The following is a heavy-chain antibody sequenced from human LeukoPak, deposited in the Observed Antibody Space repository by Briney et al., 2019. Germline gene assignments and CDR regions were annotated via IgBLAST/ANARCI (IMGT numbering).Heavy chain of an antibody. CDR1: GYTFTCYD. CDR3: ASSDFYCGGDCYSS. V-gene: IGHV1-8*01. Sequence: ASVKVSCKASGYTFTCYDINWVRQATGQGLEWMGWMNPNSGNTGYAQKFQGRVTMTRNTSISTAYMELSSLRSEDTAVYYCASSDFYCGGDCYSSWGQGTQVTVSS. CDR2: MNPNSGNT. D-gene: IGHD2-21*02. J-gene: IGHJ4*02.